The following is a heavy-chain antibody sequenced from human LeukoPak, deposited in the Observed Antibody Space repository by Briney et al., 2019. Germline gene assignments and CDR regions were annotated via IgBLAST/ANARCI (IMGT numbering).Heavy chain of an antibody. Sequence: SETLSLTCAVSGGSLSGYYWTWIRQPPGKGLEWIGEINHSGSTNYTPSLKTRVTISVDTSKNQFSLKVSSVTAADTAVYYCARLYEYSRNYYYYYYMDVWGKGTTVTVSS. CDR3: ARLYEYSRNYYYYYYMDV. J-gene: IGHJ6*03. D-gene: IGHD6-6*01. CDR2: INHSGST. CDR1: GGSLSGYY. V-gene: IGHV4-34*01.